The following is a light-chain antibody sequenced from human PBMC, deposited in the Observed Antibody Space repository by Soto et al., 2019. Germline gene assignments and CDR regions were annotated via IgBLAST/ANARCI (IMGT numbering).Light chain of an antibody. CDR3: STWDDSLNGPL. CDR1: SSNIGGNT. J-gene: IGLJ2*01. Sequence: QAVVTQPPSASGTPGQRVTISCSGSSSNIGGNTVNWYQKVPGAAPKLIIFSNSQRPSGVPDRYSGSKSGTSASLAIGGLQSEDEAHYYCSTWDDSLNGPLFGGGTKLTVL. CDR2: SNS. V-gene: IGLV1-44*01.